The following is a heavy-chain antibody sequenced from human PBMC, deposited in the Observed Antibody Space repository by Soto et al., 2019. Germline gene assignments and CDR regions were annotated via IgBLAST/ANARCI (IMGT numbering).Heavy chain of an antibody. J-gene: IGHJ4*02. CDR2: LSDGGGST. V-gene: IGHV3-23*01. Sequence: GGSLRLSCAASGFTFSNYAMSWVRQAPGKGLEWVSGLSDGGGSTFYADSVKGRFTISRDNSKNTLYLQMNSLRAEDTAVYYCAKDKIAVAGIFDYWGQGTLVTVSS. CDR3: AKDKIAVAGIFDY. D-gene: IGHD6-19*01. CDR1: GFTFSNYA.